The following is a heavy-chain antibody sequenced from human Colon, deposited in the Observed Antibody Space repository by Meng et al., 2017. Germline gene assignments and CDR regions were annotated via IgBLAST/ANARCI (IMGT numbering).Heavy chain of an antibody. J-gene: IGHJ5*02. CDR3: ARVQRFCTGGICSNWFDP. CDR2: IYSSGRT. D-gene: IGHD2-15*01. CDR1: GGTMSGYY. V-gene: IGHV4-4*07. Sequence: QGVLPEAGPGLWEPAESLSPTCPVPGGTMSGYYWNWIRQPAGKGLEWIGLIYSSGRTNYNPSLKSRVTISVDSSKNQFSLNLSSVTAAATAVYFCARVQRFCTGGICSNWFDPWGQGTLVTVSS.